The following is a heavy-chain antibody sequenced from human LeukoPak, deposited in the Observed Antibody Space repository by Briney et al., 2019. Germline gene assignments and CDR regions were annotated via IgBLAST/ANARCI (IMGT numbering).Heavy chain of an antibody. D-gene: IGHD3-10*01. CDR2: IATSSDYI. J-gene: IGHJ3*02. CDR1: GFTSSTYS. Sequence: PGGSLRLSCAASGFTSSTYSMNWVRQAPGKGLEWVSSIATSSDYIYYAGSLEGRFTISRDNAKNSLFLHMNSLRPDDTAVYYCARGRSITILRGVAISDGFDIWGQGTKVTVS. V-gene: IGHV3-21*06. CDR3: ARGRSITILRGVAISDGFDI.